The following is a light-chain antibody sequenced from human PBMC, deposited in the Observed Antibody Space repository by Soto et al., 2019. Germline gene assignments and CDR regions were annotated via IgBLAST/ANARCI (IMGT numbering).Light chain of an antibody. CDR2: DSD. CDR3: SSYAGSSNV. CDR1: SSNIAANS. V-gene: IGLV1-51*01. J-gene: IGLJ1*01. Sequence: QSVLTQPPSVSAAPGQEVTISCSGSSSNIAANSVSWYQHLPGTAPKLLIYDSDRRPSGIPARFSGSKSGTSATLGITGLQTGDEADYYCSSYAGSSNVFRTGTKLTVL.